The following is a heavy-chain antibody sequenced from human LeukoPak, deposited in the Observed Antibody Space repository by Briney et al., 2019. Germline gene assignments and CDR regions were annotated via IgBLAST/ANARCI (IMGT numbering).Heavy chain of an antibody. D-gene: IGHD5-18*01. Sequence: GASVKVSCKASGYTFIGQYLHWVRQAPGQGLEWMGRINPNSGGTKYAQKFQNRVTMTSDTSVSTAYMELNGLRSDDTAIYYCTRSWIQLWTPDFDHWGQGTLVTVSS. V-gene: IGHV1-2*06. CDR1: GYTFIGQY. J-gene: IGHJ4*02. CDR2: INPNSGGT. CDR3: TRSWIQLWTPDFDH.